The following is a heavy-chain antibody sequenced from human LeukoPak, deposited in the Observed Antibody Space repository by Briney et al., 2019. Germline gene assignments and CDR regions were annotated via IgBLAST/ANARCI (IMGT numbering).Heavy chain of an antibody. J-gene: IGHJ4*02. CDR2: VSTSGST. D-gene: IGHD5-18*01. Sequence: SETLSLTCAVSVASVSNYYWSWIRQAPGKGLEWIGYVSTSGSTNYNPSLKSRVSISLDTSNNRFSLNLNFVAAADTAVYFCASPRTSYRYTFDYWGPGALVTVSS. CDR3: ASPRTSYRYTFDY. CDR1: VASVSNYY. V-gene: IGHV4-4*09.